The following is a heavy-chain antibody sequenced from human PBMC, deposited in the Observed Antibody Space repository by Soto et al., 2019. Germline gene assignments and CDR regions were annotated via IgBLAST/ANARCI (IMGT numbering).Heavy chain of an antibody. CDR1: GYTFTSYY. J-gene: IGHJ4*02. Sequence: ASVKVSCKASGYTFTSYYMHWVRQAPGQGLEWMGIINPSGGSTSYAQKFQGRVTMTRDTSTSTVYMELSSLRSEDTAVYYCARDSLAYYESSGYYYVPYFDYWGQGTLVTVSS. CDR3: ARDSLAYYESSGYYYVPYFDY. CDR2: INPSGGST. V-gene: IGHV1-46*01. D-gene: IGHD3-22*01.